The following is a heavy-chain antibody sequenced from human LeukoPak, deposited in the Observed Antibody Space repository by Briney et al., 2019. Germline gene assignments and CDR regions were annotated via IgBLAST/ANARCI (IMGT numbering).Heavy chain of an antibody. D-gene: IGHD2-2*01. V-gene: IGHV3-21*01. J-gene: IGHJ5*02. Sequence: PGGSLRLSCAASGFTFSSYSMNWVRQAPGKGLEWVSSIGSSSSYIYYADSVKGRFTISRDNAKNSLYLQMNSLRAEDTAVYYCARNYCSSTSCWFDPWGQGTLVTVSS. CDR1: GFTFSSYS. CDR3: ARNYCSSTSCWFDP. CDR2: IGSSSSYI.